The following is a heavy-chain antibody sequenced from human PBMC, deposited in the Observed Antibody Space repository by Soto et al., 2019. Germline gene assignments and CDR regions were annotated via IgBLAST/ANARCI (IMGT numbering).Heavy chain of an antibody. V-gene: IGHV4-61*01. Sequence: SETLSLTCTVSGGSVSSGSYYWSWIRQPPGKGLEWIGYIYYSGSTNYNPSLKSRVTISVDTSKNQFSLKLSSVTAADTAVYYCARDELVHGVGAFDIWGQGTMVTV. CDR3: ARDELVHGVGAFDI. CDR2: IYYSGST. CDR1: GGSVSSGSYY. J-gene: IGHJ3*02. D-gene: IGHD1-26*01.